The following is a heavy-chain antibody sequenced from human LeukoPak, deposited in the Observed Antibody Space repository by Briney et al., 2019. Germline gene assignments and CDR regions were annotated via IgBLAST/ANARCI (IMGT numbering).Heavy chain of an antibody. J-gene: IGHJ4*02. CDR2: IYYSGST. CDR1: SYSISSGYY. CDR3: ASTPPRRGTVFNY. V-gene: IGHV4-38-2*02. Sequence: PSETLSLTCTVSSYSISSGYYWGWIRQPPGKGLEWIGSIYYSGSTYYNPSLKSRVTISVDTSKNQFSLKLSSVTAADTAVYYCASTPPRRGTVFNYWGQGTLVTVSS. D-gene: IGHD4-11*01.